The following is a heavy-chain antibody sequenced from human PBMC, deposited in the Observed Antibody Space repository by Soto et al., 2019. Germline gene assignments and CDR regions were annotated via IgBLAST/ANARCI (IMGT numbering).Heavy chain of an antibody. V-gene: IGHV3-23*01. Sequence: GGSLRLSCAASGFTFSSYAMSWVGQAPGKGLEWVSAISGSGGSTYCADSVKGRFTISRDNSKNTLYLQMDSLRAEDTAVYYCAKTTTYYYDSSGYYHRGPFDYLGQGTLVSVSS. CDR1: GFTFSSYA. CDR3: AKTTTYYYDSSGYYHRGPFDY. J-gene: IGHJ4*02. D-gene: IGHD3-22*01. CDR2: ISGSGGST.